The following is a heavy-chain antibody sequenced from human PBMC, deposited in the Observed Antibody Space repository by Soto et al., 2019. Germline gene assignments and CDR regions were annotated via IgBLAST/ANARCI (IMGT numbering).Heavy chain of an antibody. D-gene: IGHD6-13*01. CDR3: ARAAKGGTSWYVACWDY. J-gene: IGHJ4*02. CDR1: GFTFSDYY. CDR2: ISHDGSSI. Sequence: QVQLVESGGTLVKPGGSLRLSCAASGFTFSDYYMTWIRQAPGKGLEWVSYISHDGSSIDYADSVKGRFTISRDNAKSSLYLQMNSLRVEDTAVYYCARAAKGGTSWYVACWDYWGQGTLATVSS. V-gene: IGHV3-11*01.